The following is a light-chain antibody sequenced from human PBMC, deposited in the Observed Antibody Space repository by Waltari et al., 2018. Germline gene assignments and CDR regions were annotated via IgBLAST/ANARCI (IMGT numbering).Light chain of an antibody. J-gene: IGLJ3*02. CDR2: DVA. CDR1: TSDVGGYDY. Sequence: QSALTQPGSVSGAPGQSITISCTGTTSDVGGYDYVSWYQHYPGEAPKLIPYDVANRASGVAKRFSGSKSGSTASLTISGLQAEDEALYYCTSKTTSNTLVFGGGTKVTVL. V-gene: IGLV2-14*03. CDR3: TSKTTSNTLV.